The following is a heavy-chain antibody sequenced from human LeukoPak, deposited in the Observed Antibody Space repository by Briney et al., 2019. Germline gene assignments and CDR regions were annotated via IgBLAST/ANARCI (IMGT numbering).Heavy chain of an antibody. CDR2: ISGSGGTT. J-gene: IGHJ6*02. CDR1: GFTFSTYA. CDR3: AKSLYGGNDV. V-gene: IGHV3-23*01. D-gene: IGHD2-8*01. Sequence: GGSLRLSCAASGFTFSTYAMSWVRQAPGKGLECVSSISGSGGTTSYADSVKGRFTISRDNSKNTLYLQMDSLRAEDTAVYYCAKSLYGGNDVWGRGTTVTVSS.